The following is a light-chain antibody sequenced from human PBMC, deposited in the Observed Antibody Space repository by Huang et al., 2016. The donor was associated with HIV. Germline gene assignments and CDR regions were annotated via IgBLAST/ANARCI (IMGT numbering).Light chain of an antibody. V-gene: IGKV4-1*01. Sequence: DIVMTQSPDSLVVSLGERATINCQSRQILSYNSNNKHYLAGYQLKPGQPPKLLIYWASTRESGVPDRFTGSGSGTDFPLTISSLQAEDVAVYYCQQYYITPLTFGGGTKVEI. CDR2: WAS. CDR3: QQYYITPLT. J-gene: IGKJ4*01. CDR1: QILSYNSNNKHY.